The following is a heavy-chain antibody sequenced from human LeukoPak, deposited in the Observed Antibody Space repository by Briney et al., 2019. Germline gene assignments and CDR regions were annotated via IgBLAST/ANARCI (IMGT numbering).Heavy chain of an antibody. Sequence: ASVKVSCKASGYTFTSYDINWVRQATGQGLEWMGWMNPNSGNTGYAQKFQGRVTMTRNTSISTAYMELSSLRSEDTAVYYCARGRRIAVAGMGSIYYFDYWGQGTLVTVSS. CDR2: MNPNSGNT. D-gene: IGHD6-19*01. V-gene: IGHV1-8*01. J-gene: IGHJ4*02. CDR1: GYTFTSYD. CDR3: ARGRRIAVAGMGSIYYFDY.